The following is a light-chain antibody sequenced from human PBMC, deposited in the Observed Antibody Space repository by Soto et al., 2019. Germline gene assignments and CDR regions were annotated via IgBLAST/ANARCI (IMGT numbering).Light chain of an antibody. CDR3: LQDNKYPLT. CDR2: AAS. J-gene: IGKJ4*01. V-gene: IGKV1-6*01. CDR1: QSISSY. Sequence: IQITHYPSALSASVGDRVAITCLSSQSISSYLNWYQQKPGKAPQLLIYAASSLQSGVPSRFSGSGSGTDFTLTITSLQPEDFATYHCLQDNKYPLTFGGGTKVDIK.